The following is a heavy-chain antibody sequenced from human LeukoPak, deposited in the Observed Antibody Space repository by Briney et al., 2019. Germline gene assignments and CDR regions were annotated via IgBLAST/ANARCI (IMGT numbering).Heavy chain of an antibody. Sequence: GGSLRLSCAASGFTFSSYWMGWVRQAPGKGLEWVANIKQDGSEKYYVDSVKGRFTISRDNAKNSLYLQMNSLRAEDTAVYCCARDSSGWYGGGFDYWGQGTLVTVSS. CDR3: ARDSSGWYGGGFDY. CDR2: IKQDGSEK. J-gene: IGHJ4*02. V-gene: IGHV3-7*01. D-gene: IGHD6-19*01. CDR1: GFTFSSYW.